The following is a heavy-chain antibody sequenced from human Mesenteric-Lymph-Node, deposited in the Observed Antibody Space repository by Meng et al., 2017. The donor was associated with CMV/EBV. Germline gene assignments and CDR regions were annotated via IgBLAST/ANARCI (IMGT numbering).Heavy chain of an antibody. CDR1: AFTVCSST. CDR3: AKDHPGSYSGSTP. CDR2: IRDTGTP. J-gene: IGHJ5*02. D-gene: IGHD1-26*01. Sequence: CASSAFTVCSSTFTSVRQAPGKGLEWVSTIRDTGTPHYAESVKGRFTISRDTSKNTVYLQMNSLRAEDTAVYFCAKDHPGSYSGSTPWGQGTLVTVSS. V-gene: IGHV3-23*01.